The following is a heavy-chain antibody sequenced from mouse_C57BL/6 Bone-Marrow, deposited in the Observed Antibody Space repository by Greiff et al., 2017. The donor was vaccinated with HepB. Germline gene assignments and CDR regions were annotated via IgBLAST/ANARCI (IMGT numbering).Heavy chain of an antibody. J-gene: IGHJ4*01. D-gene: IGHD2-4*01. CDR1: GFTFSDYG. Sequence: EVKLVESGGGLVKPGGSLKLSCAASGFTFSDYGMHWVRQAPEKGLEWVAYISSGSSTIYYADTVKGRFTISRDNAKNTLFLQMTSLRSEDTAMYCFASEVSYDYDKVYDYAVYYCDRGTSVTVSS. CDR3: ASEVSYDYDKVYDYAVYY. V-gene: IGHV5-17*01. CDR2: ISSGSSTI.